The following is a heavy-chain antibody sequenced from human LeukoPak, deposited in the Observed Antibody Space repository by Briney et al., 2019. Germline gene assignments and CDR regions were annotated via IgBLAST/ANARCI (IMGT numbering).Heavy chain of an antibody. V-gene: IGHV3-23*01. CDR1: GFTFSSYA. D-gene: IGHD3-22*01. CDR2: ISGSGGST. J-gene: IGHJ6*02. Sequence: GGSLRLSCAASGFTFSSYAMSWVRQAPGKGLEWVSAISGSGGSTYYADSVKGRFTISRDNSKNTLYLQMNSLRAEDTAVYYCAVYYYDSSGYYGGYYGMDVWGQGTTVTVSS. CDR3: AVYYYDSSGYYGGYYGMDV.